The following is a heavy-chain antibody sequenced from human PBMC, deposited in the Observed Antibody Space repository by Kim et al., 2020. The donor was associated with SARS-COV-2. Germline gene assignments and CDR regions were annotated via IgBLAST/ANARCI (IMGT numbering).Heavy chain of an antibody. CDR3: ARDLLGIAVAGPDYYYYGMDV. Sequence: ASVKVSCKASGYTFTSYGISWVRQAPGQGLEWMGWISAYNGNTNYAQKLQGRVTMTTDTSTSTAYMELRSLRSDDTAVYYCARDLLGIAVAGPDYYYYGMDVWGQGTTVTVSS. CDR2: ISAYNGNT. V-gene: IGHV1-18*04. D-gene: IGHD6-19*01. J-gene: IGHJ6*02. CDR1: GYTFTSYG.